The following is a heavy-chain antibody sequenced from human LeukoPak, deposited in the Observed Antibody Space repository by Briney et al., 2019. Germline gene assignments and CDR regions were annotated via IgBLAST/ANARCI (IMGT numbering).Heavy chain of an antibody. V-gene: IGHV3-48*01. CDR2: ISRSGSTI. J-gene: IGHJ3*02. CDR3: AKDRLSGYYYHDAFDI. CDR1: GFPFSEYS. D-gene: IGHD3-22*01. Sequence: GGSLRLSCAASGFPFSEYSMNWVRQAPGKGLEWISYISRSGSTIYYADSVKGRFTISRDNSKNTLYLQMNSLRAEDTAVYYCAKDRLSGYYYHDAFDIWGQGTMVTVSS.